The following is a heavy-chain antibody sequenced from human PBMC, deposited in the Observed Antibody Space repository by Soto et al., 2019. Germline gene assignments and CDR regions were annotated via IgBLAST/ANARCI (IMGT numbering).Heavy chain of an antibody. V-gene: IGHV4-34*01. D-gene: IGHD5-12*01. CDR1: GGSFSDYY. CDR3: ARRGKSSGYAPDY. Sequence: SETLSLTCAVYGGSFSDYYWNWLRQPPGKGLECIGEISYTGSSDYNPSLRSRATISVDTSKNQFSLKLTPVTAADTAIYYCARRGKSSGYAPDYWGQGTLVTVSS. J-gene: IGHJ4*02. CDR2: ISYTGSS.